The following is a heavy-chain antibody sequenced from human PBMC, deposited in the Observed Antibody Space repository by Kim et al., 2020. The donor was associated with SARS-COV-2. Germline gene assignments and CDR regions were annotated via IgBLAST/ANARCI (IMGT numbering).Heavy chain of an antibody. Sequence: ASVKVSCKASGYTFNTYEITWVRQAPGQGLEWMGWISGHSGKTEYGQTLQGRLTMSTDTSTSTAYMELSGLTSDDTAVYYCARGAVPAASGYSEYPLGEYDFYYSGMDVWGQGTTVIVSS. CDR2: ISGHSGKT. V-gene: IGHV1-18*04. CDR1: GYTFNTYE. J-gene: IGHJ6*02. CDR3: ARGAVPAASGYSEYPLGEYDFYYSGMDV. D-gene: IGHD5-12*01.